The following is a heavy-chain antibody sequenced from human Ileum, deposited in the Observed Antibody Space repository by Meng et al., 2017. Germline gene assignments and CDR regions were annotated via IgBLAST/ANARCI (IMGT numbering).Heavy chain of an antibody. CDR2: IYTSRST. Sequence: QGQLQESGPGLVKPSETLSLTCTVSGGSISSYYWSWIRQPAGKGLEWIGRIYTSRSTNYNPSLKSRVTMSVDTSKNQFSLKLSSVTAADTAVYYCARDVVPTVTYYYNWFDPWGQGTLVTVSS. CDR1: GGSISSYY. J-gene: IGHJ5*02. CDR3: ARDVVPTVTYYYNWFDP. D-gene: IGHD4-17*01. V-gene: IGHV4-4*07.